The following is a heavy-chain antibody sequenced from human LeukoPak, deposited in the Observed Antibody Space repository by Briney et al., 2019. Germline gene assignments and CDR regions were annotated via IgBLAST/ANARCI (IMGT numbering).Heavy chain of an antibody. CDR2: INPNSGGT. Sequence: GSVKVSCKASGYTFTGYYMHWVRQAPGQGLEWMGWINPNSGGTNYAQKFQGRVTMTRDTPISTAYMELSRLRSDDTAVYYCARDFERYSSDPNNWFDPWGQGTLVTVSS. D-gene: IGHD6-25*01. J-gene: IGHJ5*02. CDR1: GYTFTGYY. CDR3: ARDFERYSSDPNNWFDP. V-gene: IGHV1-2*02.